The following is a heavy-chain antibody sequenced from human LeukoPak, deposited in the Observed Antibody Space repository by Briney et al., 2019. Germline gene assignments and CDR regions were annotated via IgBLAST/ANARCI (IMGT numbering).Heavy chain of an antibody. CDR1: GGTFSSYA. J-gene: IGHJ4*02. CDR2: FDPEDGET. D-gene: IGHD3-10*01. CDR3: ATPYYYGSVRGLYFDY. V-gene: IGHV1-24*01. Sequence: ASVKVSCKASGGTFSSYAISWVRQAPGKGLEWMGGFDPEDGETIYAQKFQGRVTMTEDTSTDTAYMELSSLRSEDTAVYYCATPYYYGSVRGLYFDYWGQGTLVTVSS.